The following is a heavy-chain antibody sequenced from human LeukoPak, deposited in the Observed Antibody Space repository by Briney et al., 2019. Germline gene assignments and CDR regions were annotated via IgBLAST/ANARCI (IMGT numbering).Heavy chain of an antibody. CDR3: ATAGIAASTPNWFDP. CDR1: GGSISSYY. CDR2: IYYSGST. V-gene: IGHV4-59*01. D-gene: IGHD6-13*01. Sequence: KPSETLSLTCTVSGGSISSYYWSWIRQPPGKGLEWIGYIYYSGSTNYNPSLKSRVTISVDTSKNRFSLRLSSVTAADTAVYYCATAGIAASTPNWFDPWGQGTLVTVSS. J-gene: IGHJ5*02.